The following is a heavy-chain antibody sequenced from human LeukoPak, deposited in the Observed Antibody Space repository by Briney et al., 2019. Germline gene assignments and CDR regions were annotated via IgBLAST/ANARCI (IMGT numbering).Heavy chain of an antibody. Sequence: GGSLRLSCAASGFISRDYPMSWVRQTPGKGLEWVSSISAGGGGIYYADSVKGRFTVSRDDSKNTLYLQMISLRVEDTALYYCAKESNGRRFDFDYWGQGTLATVSS. CDR1: GFISRDYP. J-gene: IGHJ4*02. CDR3: AKESNGRRFDFDY. CDR2: ISAGGGGI. D-gene: IGHD1-26*01. V-gene: IGHV3-23*01.